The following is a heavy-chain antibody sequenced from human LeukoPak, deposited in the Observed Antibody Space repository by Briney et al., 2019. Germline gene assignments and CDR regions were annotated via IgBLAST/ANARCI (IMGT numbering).Heavy chain of an antibody. V-gene: IGHV1-8*01. CDR2: MNPNSGNT. Sequence: GASVKVSCKASGYTFTSYDINWVRQATGQGLEWMGWMNPNSGNTGYAQKFQGRVTITADKSTSTAYMELSSLRSEDTAVYYCARESGQPAGVGTNWFDPWGQGTLVTVSS. D-gene: IGHD6-13*01. J-gene: IGHJ5*02. CDR1: GYTFTSYD. CDR3: ARESGQPAGVGTNWFDP.